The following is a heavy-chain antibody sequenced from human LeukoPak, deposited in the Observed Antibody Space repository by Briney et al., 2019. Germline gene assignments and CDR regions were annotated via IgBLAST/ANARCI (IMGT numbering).Heavy chain of an antibody. V-gene: IGHV3-66*02. CDR3: AKRSRGYYDY. Sequence: GGSLRLSCAAAGFTVSSDNMSWVRQTAGKGLEWVSVVYSGDDGTNYADSVRGRFPISRDDSKNTVYLQMNSLSVEDTGVYYCAKRSRGYYDYWGQGTLVTVSS. D-gene: IGHD2-2*01. CDR2: VYSGDDGT. CDR1: GFTVSSDN. J-gene: IGHJ4*02.